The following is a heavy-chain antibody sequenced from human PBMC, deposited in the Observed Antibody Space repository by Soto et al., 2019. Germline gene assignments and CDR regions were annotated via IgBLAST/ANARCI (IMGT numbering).Heavy chain of an antibody. Sequence: QVQLQQWGAGLLKSSETLSLTWAVYGGSFSGYYWSWIRQPPGKELEWIGEINHRGSTNCNPSLKSRFTISVDTSKNQFSLKLSSVTAADSAVYYCATTNWNPTWFGAWGQGTLVTVSS. J-gene: IGHJ5*02. D-gene: IGHD1-1*01. CDR3: ATTNWNPTWFGA. CDR2: INHRGST. V-gene: IGHV4-34*01. CDR1: GGSFSGYY.